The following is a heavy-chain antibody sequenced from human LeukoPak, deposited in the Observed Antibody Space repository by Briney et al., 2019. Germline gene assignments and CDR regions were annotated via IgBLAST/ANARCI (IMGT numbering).Heavy chain of an antibody. D-gene: IGHD4-23*01. Sequence: SETLSLTCTVSGGSISSYYWSWIRQPPGKGLEWIGYIYYSGSTNYNPSLKSRVTISVDTSKNQFSLKLSSVTAADTAVYYCARDQAGGNSNGGMDVWGQGTTVTVSS. V-gene: IGHV4-59*01. CDR3: ARDQAGGNSNGGMDV. CDR2: IYYSGST. J-gene: IGHJ6*02. CDR1: GGSISSYY.